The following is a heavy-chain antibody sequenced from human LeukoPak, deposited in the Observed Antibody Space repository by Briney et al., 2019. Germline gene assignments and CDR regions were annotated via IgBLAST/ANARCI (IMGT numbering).Heavy chain of an antibody. Sequence: GASVKVSCKASGYTFTSYGISWVRQAPGRGLEWMGWISAYNGNTNYAQKLQGRVTMTTDTSTSTAYMELRSLRSDDTAVYYCARVTGITGTAGADYWGQGTLVTVSS. V-gene: IGHV1-18*01. CDR1: GYTFTSYG. J-gene: IGHJ4*02. D-gene: IGHD1-7*01. CDR3: ARVTGITGTAGADY. CDR2: ISAYNGNT.